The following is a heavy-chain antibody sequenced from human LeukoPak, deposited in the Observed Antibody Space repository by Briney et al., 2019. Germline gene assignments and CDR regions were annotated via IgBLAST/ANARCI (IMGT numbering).Heavy chain of an antibody. CDR1: GFSFGSYV. V-gene: IGHV3-48*02. CDR3: ARDHDWAFDL. D-gene: IGHD3-9*01. J-gene: IGHJ4*02. Sequence: SGGSLRLSCEASGFSFGSYVMSWVRRAPGKGLEWIAYINHNAEMIFYPDFVKGRFTISRDNAKNSLYLQMNALRYEDTAIYYCARDHDWAFDLWGQGTLVTVSS. CDR2: INHNAEMI.